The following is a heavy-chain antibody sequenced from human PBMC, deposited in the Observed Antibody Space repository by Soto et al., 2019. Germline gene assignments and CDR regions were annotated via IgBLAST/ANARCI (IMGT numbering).Heavy chain of an antibody. CDR3: ARAPPGPSPRWDV. V-gene: IGHV4-30-2*06. D-gene: IGHD3-10*01. CDR2: TYATGKT. J-gene: IGHJ6*02. Sequence: NPSETLSLTCAVSGASMSTGGHSWSWIRQSPGEGLEWIGCTYATGKTYYNPSLKSRVTISVDTSKNQFSLNVTSVTAADTAVYYCARAPPGPSPRWDVWGQGTTVTVSS. CDR1: GASMSTGGHS.